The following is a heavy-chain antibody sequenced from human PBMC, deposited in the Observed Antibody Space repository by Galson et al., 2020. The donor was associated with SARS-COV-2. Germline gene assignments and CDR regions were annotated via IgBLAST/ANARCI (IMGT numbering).Heavy chain of an antibody. J-gene: IGHJ4*02. D-gene: IGHD3-10*01. CDR2: IWYDGSNK. CDR3: AKSHHRGPLDY. V-gene: IGHV3-33*06. Sequence: GGSLRLSCAASGFTFSSYGMHWVRQAPGKGLEWVAAIWYDGSNKYYADSVKGRFTISRDNSKNTLYLQMNSLRAEDTAVYYCAKSHHRGPLDYWGQGTLVTVSS. CDR1: GFTFSSYG.